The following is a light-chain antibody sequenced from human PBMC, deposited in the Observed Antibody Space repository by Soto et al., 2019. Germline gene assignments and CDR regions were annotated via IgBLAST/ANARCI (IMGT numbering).Light chain of an antibody. J-gene: IGKJ4*01. Sequence: EIVMTQSPATLSVSPGERATLSCRASQSVSSNLAWYQQKPGQAPRLLIYGVSTRATGIPVRFSGSASGTEFTLTISSLQSEDFAVYYCQQYNKWPLTFGGGTEVEI. CDR3: QQYNKWPLT. CDR2: GVS. V-gene: IGKV3-15*01. CDR1: QSVSSN.